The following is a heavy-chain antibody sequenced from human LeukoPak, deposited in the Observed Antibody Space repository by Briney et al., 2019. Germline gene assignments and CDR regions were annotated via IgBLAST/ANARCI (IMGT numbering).Heavy chain of an antibody. J-gene: IGHJ4*02. CDR2: ISNNGGST. D-gene: IGHD1-1*01. CDR1: GFTFSSYA. V-gene: IGHV3-64*01. Sequence: GGSLRLSCAASGFTFSSYAMHWVRQAPGKGLEYVSAISNNGGSTYYANSVKGRFTISRDNSKNTLHLQMGSLRAEDMALHYCARAKLRNPGFYDYWGQGTLVTVSS. CDR3: ARAKLRNPGFYDY.